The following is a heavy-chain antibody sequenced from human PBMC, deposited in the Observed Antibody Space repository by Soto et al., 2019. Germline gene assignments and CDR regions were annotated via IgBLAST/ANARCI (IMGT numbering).Heavy chain of an antibody. CDR3: ARVRRSSGYYYGY. CDR1: RYTFTGYY. J-gene: IGHJ4*02. V-gene: IGHV1-46*01. D-gene: IGHD3-22*01. CDR2: INPSGVST. Sequence: SVKVSCKASRYTFTGYYMHWVPQAPVQGLEWMGIINPSGVSTSYAKKFQGRVTMTRDTSTSTVYMELSSLRSEDTAVYYCARVRRSSGYYYGYGGQGTPVTVSS.